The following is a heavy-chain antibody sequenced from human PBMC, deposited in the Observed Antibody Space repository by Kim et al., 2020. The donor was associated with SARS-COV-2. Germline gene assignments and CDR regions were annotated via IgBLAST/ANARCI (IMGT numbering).Heavy chain of an antibody. D-gene: IGHD3-3*01. CDR3: AKAGRMSGSDWY. Sequence: GGSLRLSCAASGFTFSSYGMHWVRQAPGKGLEWVALIWFDGSNGYYADSVRGRFTISRDNSKNTLYLQMKSLRAEDTAIYYCAKAGRMSGSDWY. CDR1: GFTFSSYG. V-gene: IGHV3-33*06. CDR2: IWFDGSNG. J-gene: IGHJ2*01.